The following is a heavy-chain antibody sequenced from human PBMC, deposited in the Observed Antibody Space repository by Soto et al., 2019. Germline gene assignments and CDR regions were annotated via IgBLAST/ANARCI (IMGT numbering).Heavy chain of an antibody. D-gene: IGHD6-6*01. J-gene: IGHJ3*02. CDR1: GGSISSYY. CDR2: IYYSGST. Sequence: SETLSLTCTVSGGSISSYYWSWIRQPPGKGLEWIGYIYYSGSTNYNPSLKSRVTISVDTSKNQFSLKLSSVTAADTAVYYCAHNGGSSSLKGSAFDIWGQGTMVTVSS. V-gene: IGHV4-59*01. CDR3: AHNGGSSSLKGSAFDI.